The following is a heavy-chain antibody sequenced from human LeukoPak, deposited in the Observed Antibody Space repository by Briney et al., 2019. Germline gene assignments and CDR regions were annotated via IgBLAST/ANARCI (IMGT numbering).Heavy chain of an antibody. CDR2: IYYSGST. J-gene: IGHJ4*02. CDR3: ARENTAGSGGSCYFDY. V-gene: IGHV4-30-4*08. D-gene: IGHD2-15*01. CDR1: GGSTSSGDYY. Sequence: SETLSLTCTVSGGSTSSGDYYWSWIRQPPGKGLEWIGYIYYSGSTYYNPSLKSRVTISVDTSKNQFSLKLSSVTAADTAVYYCARENTAGSGGSCYFDYWGQGTLVTVSS.